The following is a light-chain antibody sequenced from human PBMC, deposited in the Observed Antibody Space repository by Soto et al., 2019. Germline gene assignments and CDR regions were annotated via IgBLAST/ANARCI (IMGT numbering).Light chain of an antibody. J-gene: IGKJ1*01. V-gene: IGKV1-5*01. CDR2: DAS. Sequence: DIQMTQSPSTLPASEGARVTITFRASQSISSWLAWYQHKPGKAPKLLIYDASSLESGVPSRFSGSGSGTEFTLTISSLQPDDFATYYCQQYYSYPWTFGQGTKVDIK. CDR1: QSISSW. CDR3: QQYYSYPWT.